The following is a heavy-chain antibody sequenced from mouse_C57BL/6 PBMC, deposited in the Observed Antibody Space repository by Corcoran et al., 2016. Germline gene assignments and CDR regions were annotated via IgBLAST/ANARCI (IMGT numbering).Heavy chain of an antibody. CDR3: ARVDDGYYRAMVY. Sequence: QIQLVQSGPELKKTGETVKISCKASGYTFTTYEMSWVKQAPGKGLKWMGWINTYSGVPTYADDFKERFAFSLETSASTAYLQINNLKNEDTATYFCARVDDGYYRAMVYWCQGTSVTVSS. CDR1: GYTFTTYE. CDR2: INTYSGVP. D-gene: IGHD2-3*01. V-gene: IGHV9-3*01. J-gene: IGHJ4*01.